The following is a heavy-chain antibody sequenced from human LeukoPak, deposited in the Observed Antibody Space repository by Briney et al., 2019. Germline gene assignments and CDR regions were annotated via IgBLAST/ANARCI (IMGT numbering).Heavy chain of an antibody. CDR1: GGSISSYY. D-gene: IGHD3-10*01. CDR2: IYTSGST. Sequence: SETLSLTCTVSGGSISSYYWSWIRQPAGKGLEWIGRIYTSGSTNYNPSLKSRVTMSVDTSKNQFSLKLSSVTAADTAVYYCARVAKARMVRGDTSYGMDVWGQGTTVTASS. CDR3: ARVAKARMVRGDTSYGMDV. V-gene: IGHV4-4*07. J-gene: IGHJ6*02.